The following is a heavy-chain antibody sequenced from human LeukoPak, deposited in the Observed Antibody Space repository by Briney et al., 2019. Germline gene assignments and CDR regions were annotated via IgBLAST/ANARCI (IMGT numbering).Heavy chain of an antibody. Sequence: SETLSLTCAAYGGSFSVYYWSWLRQPPGKGLEWIGEINHSGSTNYNPSLKSRVTISADTSKNQFSLKLSSVTAADTAVYYCARGRGAAMVRQWFFDLWGRGTLVTVSS. CDR1: GGSFSVYY. CDR3: ARGRGAAMVRQWFFDL. D-gene: IGHD5-18*01. CDR2: INHSGST. J-gene: IGHJ2*01. V-gene: IGHV4-34*01.